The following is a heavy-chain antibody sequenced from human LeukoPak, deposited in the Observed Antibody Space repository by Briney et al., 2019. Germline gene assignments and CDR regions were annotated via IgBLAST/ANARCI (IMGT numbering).Heavy chain of an antibody. CDR1: GGSISSYY. Sequence: SETLSLTCTVSGGSISSYYWSWIRQPPGKGLEWIGYIYYSGSTNYNPSLKSRVTISVDMSKNQFSLKLSSVTAADTAVYYCARTKKDILTGYLFDYWGQGTLVTVSS. D-gene: IGHD3-9*01. J-gene: IGHJ4*02. CDR2: IYYSGST. CDR3: ARTKKDILTGYLFDY. V-gene: IGHV4-59*01.